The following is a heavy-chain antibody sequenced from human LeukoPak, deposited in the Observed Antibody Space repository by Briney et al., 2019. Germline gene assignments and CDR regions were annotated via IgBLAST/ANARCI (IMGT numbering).Heavy chain of an antibody. J-gene: IGHJ4*02. V-gene: IGHV1-2*02. CDR2: INPNSGGT. D-gene: IGHD3-16*02. CDR3: ARVSVWGSYRFDY. Sequence: ASVKVSCKASGYTFTGYYMHWVRQAPGQGIEWMGWINPNSGGTNYAQKFQGRVTMTRDTSISTAYMELSRLRSDDTAVYYCARVSVWGSYRFDYWGQGTLVTVSS. CDR1: GYTFTGYY.